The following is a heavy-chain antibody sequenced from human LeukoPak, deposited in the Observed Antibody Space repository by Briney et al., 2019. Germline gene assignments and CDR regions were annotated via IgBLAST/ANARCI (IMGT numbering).Heavy chain of an antibody. CDR1: GFTFSSYE. D-gene: IGHD1-26*01. V-gene: IGHV3-48*03. Sequence: GSLRLSCAASGFTFSSYEMNWVRQSPGKGLEWVSYISGSGSSKYYADSVKGRFTISRDNAKNSLYLQMNSLRAEDTAVYYCARGEVGVGSTLFDYWGQGTLVTVSS. J-gene: IGHJ4*02. CDR2: ISGSGSSK. CDR3: ARGEVGVGSTLFDY.